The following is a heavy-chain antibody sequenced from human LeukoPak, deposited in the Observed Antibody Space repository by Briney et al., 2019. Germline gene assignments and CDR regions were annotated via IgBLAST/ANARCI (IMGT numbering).Heavy chain of an antibody. Sequence: PSETLSLTCTVSGGSISSYYWSWIRQPAGKGLEWIGRIYTSGSTNYNPSLKSRVTMSVDTSKNRFSLKLSSVTAADTAVYYCARDSSSWYMGEYYYYGMDVWGQGTTVTVSS. CDR2: IYTSGST. D-gene: IGHD6-13*01. V-gene: IGHV4-4*07. CDR1: GGSISSYY. CDR3: ARDSSSWYMGEYYYYGMDV. J-gene: IGHJ6*02.